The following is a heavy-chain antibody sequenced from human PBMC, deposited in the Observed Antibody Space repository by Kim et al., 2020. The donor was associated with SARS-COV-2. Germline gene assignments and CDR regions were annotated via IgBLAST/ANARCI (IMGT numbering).Heavy chain of an antibody. D-gene: IGHD2-21*02. CDR2: IWYDGSNK. V-gene: IGHV3-33*08. J-gene: IGHJ6*02. CDR3: ARDPRGGNSGRYYYYGMDV. Sequence: GGSLRLSCAASGFTFSSYGMHWVRQAPGKGLEWVAVIWYDGSNKYYADSMKGRFTISRDISKNTLYLQMNSLRAEDTAVYYCARDPRGGNSGRYYYYGMDVWGQGTTVTVSS. CDR1: GFTFSSYG.